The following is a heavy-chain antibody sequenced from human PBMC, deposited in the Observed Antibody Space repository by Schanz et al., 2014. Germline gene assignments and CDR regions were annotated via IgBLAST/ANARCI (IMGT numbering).Heavy chain of an antibody. CDR2: INSDGSSA. CDR1: GFTFSSYW. CDR3: VRDERVISGVWFDP. Sequence: EVQLVESGGGLVQPGGSLRLSCAASGFTFSSYWMHWVRQAPGKGLVWISRINSDGSSASYADSVKGRFTISRDNARNTVSLQMNSLRADDTAVYYCVRDERVISGVWFDPWGQGTLVTVSS. V-gene: IGHV3-74*01. D-gene: IGHD3-16*02. J-gene: IGHJ5*02.